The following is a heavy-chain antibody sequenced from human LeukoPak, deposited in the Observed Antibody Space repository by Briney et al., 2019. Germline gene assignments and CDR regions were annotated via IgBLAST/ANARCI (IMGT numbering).Heavy chain of an antibody. D-gene: IGHD2-2*01. Sequence: GASVKVSCKASGGTFSSYAISWVRQAPGQGLEWMGGIIPIFGTANYAQKFQGRVTITADESTSTAYMELSSLRSEDTAVYYCARNRYQLLYLDYWGQGTLVTVSS. J-gene: IGHJ4*02. CDR2: IIPIFGTA. CDR1: GGTFSSYA. V-gene: IGHV1-69*13. CDR3: ARNRYQLLYLDY.